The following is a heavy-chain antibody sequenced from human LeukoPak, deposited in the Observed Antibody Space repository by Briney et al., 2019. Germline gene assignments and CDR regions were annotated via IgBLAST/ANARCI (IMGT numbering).Heavy chain of an antibody. D-gene: IGHD3-10*02. CDR3: ARHEADVSVDFDP. Sequence: NSSETLSLTCTVSGGSISSSSYYWGWIRQPPGKGLEWIGSIYYSGSTYYNPSLKSRVTISVDTSKNQFSLKLSSVTAADTAVYYCARHEADVSVDFDPWGQGTLVTVSS. CDR2: IYYSGST. J-gene: IGHJ5*02. CDR1: GGSISSSSYY. V-gene: IGHV4-39*01.